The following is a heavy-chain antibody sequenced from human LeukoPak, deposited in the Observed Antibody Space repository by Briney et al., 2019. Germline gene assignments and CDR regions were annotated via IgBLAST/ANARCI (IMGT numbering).Heavy chain of an antibody. Sequence: GGSLRLSCAASGFTVSDNYMTWVRQAPGKGLEWVSSIYSSGATHYAESVKGRFTISRDNSKNTLYLQMNSLRAEDMAVYYCARIEWERLGRAFDIWGQGTMVTVSS. CDR1: GFTVSDNY. J-gene: IGHJ3*02. D-gene: IGHD1-26*01. CDR3: ARIEWERLGRAFDI. V-gene: IGHV3-53*01. CDR2: IYSSGAT.